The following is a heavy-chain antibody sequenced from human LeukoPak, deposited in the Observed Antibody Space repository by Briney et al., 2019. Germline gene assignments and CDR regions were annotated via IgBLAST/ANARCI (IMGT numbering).Heavy chain of an antibody. J-gene: IGHJ4*02. V-gene: IGHV1-2*02. CDR2: FNPNSGDT. CDR3: ARVRRIAARPAGGIDY. Sequence: GASVKVSCKTSGYTFTTYYLHWVRQAPGQGLEWLGWFNPNSGDTNFAQKFQGRVTMTRDTSIRTAYMELTRLRSDDTAVYYCARVRRIAARPAGGIDYWGQGTLVTVSS. CDR1: GYTFTTYY. D-gene: IGHD6-6*01.